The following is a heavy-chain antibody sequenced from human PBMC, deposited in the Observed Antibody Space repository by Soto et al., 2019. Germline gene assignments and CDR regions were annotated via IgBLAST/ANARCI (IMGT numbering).Heavy chain of an antibody. V-gene: IGHV6-1*01. CDR2: TYYRSKWYN. CDR3: ARDDVVPAARYYYYGMDV. CDR1: GDSVSSNSAA. J-gene: IGHJ6*02. Sequence: PSQTLSLPCAISGDSVSSNSAAWNWIRQSPSRGLEWLGRTYYRSKWYNDYAVSVKSRITINPDTSKNQFSLQLNSVTPEDTAVYYCARDDVVPAARYYYYGMDVWGQGTTVTVSS. D-gene: IGHD2-2*01.